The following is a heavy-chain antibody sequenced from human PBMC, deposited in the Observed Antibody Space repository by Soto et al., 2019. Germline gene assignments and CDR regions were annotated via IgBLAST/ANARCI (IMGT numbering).Heavy chain of an antibody. J-gene: IGHJ6*02. CDR2: ISAYNGNT. CDR3: AREEYGSGSYDGLDV. V-gene: IGHV1-18*01. D-gene: IGHD3-10*01. CDR1: GYTFTNFG. Sequence: ASVKVSCKASGYTFTNFGISWVRQAPGQGLEWMGWISAYNGNTNYAQNFQGRVTLTGDTSTSTVYMHLSSLRSEDTAVYYCAREEYGSGSYDGLDVWGQGTTVTVSS.